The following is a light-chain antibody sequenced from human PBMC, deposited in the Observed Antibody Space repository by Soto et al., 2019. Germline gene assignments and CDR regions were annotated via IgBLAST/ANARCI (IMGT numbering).Light chain of an antibody. V-gene: IGKV1-9*01. CDR1: QDINKF. J-gene: IGKJ2*01. CDR2: SAS. Sequence: IQLTQSPSSLSASVGDRVTITCRASQDINKFLAWFQQKPGKAPNLLIFSASTLQSAVPSRFSGGGSGTAFSLTINSLQPEDFATYYCQQLKTYPYTFGQGTKLEIK. CDR3: QQLKTYPYT.